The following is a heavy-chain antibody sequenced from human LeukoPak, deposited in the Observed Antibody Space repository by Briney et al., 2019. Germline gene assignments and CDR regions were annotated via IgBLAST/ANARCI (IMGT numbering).Heavy chain of an antibody. J-gene: IGHJ4*02. V-gene: IGHV3-23*01. CDR3: AKDRVSTAMVYYFDY. Sequence: PGGSLRLSCAASGFTFSSYAMSWVRQAPGRGLEWVSAISGSGGSTYYADSVKGRFTISRDNSKNTLYLQMNSLRAEDTAVYYCAKDRVSTAMVYYFDYWGQGTLVTVSS. CDR2: ISGSGGST. D-gene: IGHD5-18*01. CDR1: GFTFSSYA.